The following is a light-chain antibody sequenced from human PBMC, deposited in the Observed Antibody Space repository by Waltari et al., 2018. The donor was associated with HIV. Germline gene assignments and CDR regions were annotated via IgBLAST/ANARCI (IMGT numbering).Light chain of an antibody. CDR3: CSYAGSSTYV. V-gene: IGLV1-47*01. J-gene: IGLJ1*01. CDR1: RSDIGTNY. CDR2: RNI. Sequence: QSVLTQPPSTSGTPGQTVTISCSGTRSDIGTNYVYWYQQVPGTAPKLLIYRNIQRPSGVPARFSGSKSGTSASLTISGLQAEDEADYYCCSYAGSSTYVFGTGTKVTVL.